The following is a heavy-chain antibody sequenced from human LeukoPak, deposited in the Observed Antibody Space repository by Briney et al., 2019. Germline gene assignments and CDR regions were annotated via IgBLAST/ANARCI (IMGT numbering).Heavy chain of an antibody. Sequence: VSVKVSCKASGYTFTDYYMHWVRRAPGQGLEWLAWINPKNGGTNYAHKFQDRVTLTRDTSINTAYMEVTRLRSDDTAVYFCARDITKVGATLQAYWGQGTLVTVSS. J-gene: IGHJ4*02. CDR2: INPKNGGT. V-gene: IGHV1-2*02. D-gene: IGHD1-26*01. CDR1: GYTFTDYY. CDR3: ARDITKVGATLQAY.